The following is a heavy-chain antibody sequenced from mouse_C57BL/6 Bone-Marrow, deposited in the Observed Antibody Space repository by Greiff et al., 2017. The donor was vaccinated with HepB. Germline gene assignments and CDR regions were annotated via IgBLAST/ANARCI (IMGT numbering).Heavy chain of an antibody. D-gene: IGHD4-1*01. J-gene: IGHJ4*01. CDR3: AKQSGTGDYAMDY. V-gene: IGHV2-9*01. CDR1: GFSLTSYG. Sequence: VHLVESGPGLVAPSQRLSITCTVSGFSLTSYGVDWVRQPPGKGLEWLGVIWGGGSTNYNSALMSRLSISKDNSKSQVFLKMNSLQTDDTAMYYCAKQSGTGDYAMDYWGQGTSVTVSS. CDR2: IWGGGST.